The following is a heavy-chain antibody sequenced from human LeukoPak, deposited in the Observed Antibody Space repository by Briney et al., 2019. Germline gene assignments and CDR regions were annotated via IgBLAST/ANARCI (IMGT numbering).Heavy chain of an antibody. J-gene: IGHJ4*02. CDR1: GGSISSSSYY. CDR2: IYYSGST. V-gene: IGHV4-39*01. CDR3: ARYSAAKRYFDY. Sequence: SETLSLTCTVSGGSISSSSYYWGWIRQPPGKGLEWIGSIYYSGSTYYNPSLKSRVTISVDTSKNQFSLKLSSVTAADTAVYYCARYSAAKRYFDYWGQGTLVTVSS. D-gene: IGHD4-11*01.